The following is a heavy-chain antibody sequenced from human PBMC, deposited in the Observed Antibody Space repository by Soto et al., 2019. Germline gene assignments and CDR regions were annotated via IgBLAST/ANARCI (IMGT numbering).Heavy chain of an antibody. CDR3: ARTYYDFWSGYYGNWFDP. V-gene: IGHV4-39*01. Sequence: QLQLQESGPGLVKPSETLSLTCTVSGGSISSSSYYWGWIRQPPGKGLEWIGSIYYSGSTYYNPSLNAPLTISVDTSKHQSFLKLSSVTAADTAVYYCARTYYDFWSGYYGNWFDPWGQGTLVTVSS. D-gene: IGHD3-3*01. CDR1: GGSISSSSYY. CDR2: IYYSGST. J-gene: IGHJ5*02.